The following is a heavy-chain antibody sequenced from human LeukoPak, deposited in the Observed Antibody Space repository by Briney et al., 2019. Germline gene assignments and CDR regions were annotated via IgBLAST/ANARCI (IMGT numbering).Heavy chain of an antibody. V-gene: IGHV4-38-2*02. CDR1: GYSISSGYY. J-gene: IGHJ5*02. CDR3: AKMSGWFKT. D-gene: IGHD3-3*01. Sequence: SETLSLTCTVSGYSISSGYYWGWIRQPPGKGLEWIGSIYHSGSTYYNPSLKSRVTISVDTSKNQFSLKLSSVTAADTAVYYCAKMSGWFKTWGQGTLVTVSS. CDR2: IYHSGST.